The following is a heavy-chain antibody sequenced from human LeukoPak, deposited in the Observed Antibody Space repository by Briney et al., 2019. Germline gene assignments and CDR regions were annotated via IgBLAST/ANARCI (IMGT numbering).Heavy chain of an antibody. V-gene: IGHV3-53*04. J-gene: IGHJ6*02. D-gene: IGHD3-22*01. Sequence: PGGSLRLSCAASGFTVSSNYMSWVRQAPGKGLEWVSVIYSGGSTYYADSVKGRFTISRHNSKNTLYLQMNSLRAEDTAVYYCASAVNYYDSSGYCSPYYYGMDVWGQGTTVTVSS. CDR2: IYSGGST. CDR3: ASAVNYYDSSGYCSPYYYGMDV. CDR1: GFTVSSNY.